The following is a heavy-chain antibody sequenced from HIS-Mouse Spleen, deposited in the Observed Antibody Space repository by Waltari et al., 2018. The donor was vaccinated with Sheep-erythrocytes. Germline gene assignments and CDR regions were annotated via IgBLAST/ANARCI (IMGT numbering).Heavy chain of an antibody. CDR2: IIPILGIA. J-gene: IGHJ4*02. CDR1: GGTFSSYA. D-gene: IGHD1-26*01. V-gene: IGHV1-69*04. CDR3: AQTGATTPHFDY. Sequence: QVQLVQSGAEVKKSGSSVKVSCKASGGTFSSYAISWVQQAPGQGLEWMGRIIPILGIANYAQKFQGRVTITADKSTSTAYMELSSLRSEDTAVYYCAQTGATTPHFDYWGQGTLVTVSS.